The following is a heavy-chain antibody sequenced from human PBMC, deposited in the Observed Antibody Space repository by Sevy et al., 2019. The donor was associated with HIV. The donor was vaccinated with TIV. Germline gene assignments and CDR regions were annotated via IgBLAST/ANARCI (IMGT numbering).Heavy chain of an antibody. V-gene: IGHV1-18*01. J-gene: IGHJ4*02. D-gene: IGHD3-16*01. Sequence: ASVKVSCKASGYTFTSYGISWVRQAPGQGLEWMGWISAYKGNTNYAQKFQGRVTMATDTSTFTAYMELRSLRYDDTAVYYCARDRDYDYIWGTFPYRDYWGQGTLVTVSS. CDR3: ARDRDYDYIWGTFPYRDY. CDR2: ISAYKGNT. CDR1: GYTFTSYG.